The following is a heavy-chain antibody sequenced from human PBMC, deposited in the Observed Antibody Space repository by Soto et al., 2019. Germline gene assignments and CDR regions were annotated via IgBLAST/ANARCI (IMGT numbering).Heavy chain of an antibody. Sequence: QVQLVQSGAEVKRPGASVKVSCKASGYTFSNYGISWVRQSPGKRLEWMGWISTYNGKTNYVQNFQGRVTMTTDTPTSTANMELRSLISDDTARYFCAIHRSGWGADAYDMWGPGTMVIVSS. CDR3: AIHRSGWGADAYDM. D-gene: IGHD6-19*01. CDR2: ISTYNGKT. V-gene: IGHV1-18*04. CDR1: GYTFSNYG. J-gene: IGHJ3*02.